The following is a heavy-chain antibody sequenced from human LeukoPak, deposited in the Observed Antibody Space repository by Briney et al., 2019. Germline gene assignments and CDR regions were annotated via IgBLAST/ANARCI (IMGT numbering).Heavy chain of an antibody. V-gene: IGHV4-59*01. CDR3: ARVGSGNFDN. D-gene: IGHD3-10*01. Sequence: SETLSLTCTVSGGSISTYYWSWIRQPPGKGLEWIGYIFYSGNTNFNPSLKSRVAMSEDTSKNQFSLKMTSVTAADTAVYYCARVGSGNFDNWGQGTLVTVSS. CDR1: GGSISTYY. CDR2: IFYSGNT. J-gene: IGHJ4*02.